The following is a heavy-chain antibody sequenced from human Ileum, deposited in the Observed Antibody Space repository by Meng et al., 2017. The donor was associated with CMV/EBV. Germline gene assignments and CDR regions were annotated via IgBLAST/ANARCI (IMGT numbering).Heavy chain of an antibody. CDR1: GFTFSSYY. Sequence: GGPRRLSGAASGFTFSSYYMHWVRQAPGKGLVGVSHIRNDGVHTAYADSVKGRFTISRDNSKNTLYLQMSSLRADDTTVYFCAREWSDYDYWGQGALVTVSS. J-gene: IGHJ4*02. CDR3: AREWSDYDY. CDR2: IRNDGVHT. V-gene: IGHV3-74*01. D-gene: IGHD4-17*01.